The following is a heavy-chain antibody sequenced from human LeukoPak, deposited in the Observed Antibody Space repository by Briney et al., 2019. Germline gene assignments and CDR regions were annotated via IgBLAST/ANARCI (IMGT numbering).Heavy chain of an antibody. Sequence: ASVKVSCKASGYTFTSYGISRVRQAPGQGLEWMGWISAYNGNTNYAQKLQGRVTMTTDTSTSTAYMELRSLRSDDTAVYYCARVFWATVTTHFDYWGQGTLVTVSS. J-gene: IGHJ4*02. V-gene: IGHV1-18*01. CDR1: GYTFTSYG. CDR2: ISAYNGNT. CDR3: ARVFWATVTTHFDY. D-gene: IGHD4-17*01.